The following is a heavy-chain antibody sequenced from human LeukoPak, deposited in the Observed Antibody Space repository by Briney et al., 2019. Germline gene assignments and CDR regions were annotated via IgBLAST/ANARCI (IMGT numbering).Heavy chain of an antibody. Sequence: SETLSLTCAVYGGSFSGYYWSWIRQPPGKGLEWIGEINHSGSTNYNPSLKSRVTISVGTSKNQLSLRLSSVTAADAAVYYCARGGSHDFWSGYYYFDYWGQGTLVTVSS. V-gene: IGHV4-34*01. CDR3: ARGGSHDFWSGYYYFDY. CDR2: INHSGST. J-gene: IGHJ4*02. D-gene: IGHD3-3*01. CDR1: GGSFSGYY.